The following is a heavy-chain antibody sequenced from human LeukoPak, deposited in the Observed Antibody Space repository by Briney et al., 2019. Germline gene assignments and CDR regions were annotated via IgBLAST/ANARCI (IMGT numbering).Heavy chain of an antibody. D-gene: IGHD3-10*01. CDR1: GFNFSSYA. CDR3: ARASGPFDY. CDR2: ISYGGIDK. Sequence: GGSLRLSCAASGFNFSSYAMHWVRQAPGEGLEWVGLISYGGIDKSYADSVKGRFTISRDSSKRTLYLQMNSLRAEDTAVYSCARASGPFDYWGQGTLVTVSS. V-gene: IGHV3-30*04. J-gene: IGHJ4*02.